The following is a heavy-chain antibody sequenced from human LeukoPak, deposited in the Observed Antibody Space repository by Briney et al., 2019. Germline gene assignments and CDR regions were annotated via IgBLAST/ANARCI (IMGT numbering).Heavy chain of an antibody. J-gene: IGHJ4*02. CDR3: AKDRPNYYGSNGHYYRRDGDY. CDR2: ITSSGDGT. V-gene: IGHV3-23*01. Sequence: GGSLRLSCAASGFTFSIYAMSWVRQAPGKGLQWVSSITSSGDGTYYAASVKGRFTISRDNSENMLYLQMNSLRVEDTAVYFCAKDRPNYYGSNGHYYRRDGDYWGQGTLVTVSS. CDR1: GFTFSIYA. D-gene: IGHD3-22*01.